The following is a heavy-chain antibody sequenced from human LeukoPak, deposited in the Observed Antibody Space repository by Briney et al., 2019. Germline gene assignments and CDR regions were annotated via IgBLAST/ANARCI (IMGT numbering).Heavy chain of an antibody. CDR1: GGSISSYY. CDR3: VADDLLSVQ. Sequence: SETLSLTCTVSGGSISSYYWSWIRQPPGKGLEWIGYIYYSGSTNYNPSLKSRVTISVDTSKNQFSLKLSSVTAADTAVYYCVADDLLSVQWGQGTLVTVSS. D-gene: IGHD2-21*01. V-gene: IGHV4-59*01. CDR2: IYYSGST. J-gene: IGHJ4*02.